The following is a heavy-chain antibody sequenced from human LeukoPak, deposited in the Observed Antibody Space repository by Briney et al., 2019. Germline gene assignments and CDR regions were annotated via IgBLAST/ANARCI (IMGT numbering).Heavy chain of an antibody. J-gene: IGHJ2*01. D-gene: IGHD3-22*01. CDR2: LWYYGSKE. CDR3: AKLATDDSSGYYYNTNWYFDL. CDR1: GFTFRNYG. Sequence: GGSLRPSCVASGFTFRNYGMDWVRQTPGKGLELVAVLWYYGSKEFYADSVRGLFTISRDNSKSTLYLQMNSLRAEDTAVYYCAKLATDDSSGYYYNTNWYFDLWGRGTLVIVSS. V-gene: IGHV3-33*06.